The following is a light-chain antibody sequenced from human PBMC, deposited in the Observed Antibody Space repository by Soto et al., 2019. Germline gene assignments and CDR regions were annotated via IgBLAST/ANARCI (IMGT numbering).Light chain of an antibody. J-gene: IGKJ5*01. V-gene: IGKV3-11*01. CDR2: DAS. Sequence: EIMLTQSPATLSLSPGERATLSCRASQSVSSFLAWYQQKPGQAPRLLVYDASNRATGTPARFSGSGSGTDFTLTISGLEPEDFAAYYCQQRSNWITFGQGTRLEIK. CDR1: QSVSSF. CDR3: QQRSNWIT.